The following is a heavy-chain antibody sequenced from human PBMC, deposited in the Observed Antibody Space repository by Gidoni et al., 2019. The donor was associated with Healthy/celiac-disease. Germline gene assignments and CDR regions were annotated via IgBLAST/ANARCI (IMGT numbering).Heavy chain of an antibody. CDR2: IITIFGTA. V-gene: IGHV1-69*01. CDR1: GGTFSSYA. J-gene: IGHJ3*02. Sequence: QVQLVQSGAEVTKPGSSVKVSCQASGGTFSSYAISWVRQAPGQDLEWMGGIITIFGTANYAQKFQGRVTITADESTSTAYMELSSLRSEDTAVYYCARVGKTYYYDSSSAFDIWGQGTMVTVSS. CDR3: ARVGKTYYYDSSSAFDI. D-gene: IGHD3-22*01.